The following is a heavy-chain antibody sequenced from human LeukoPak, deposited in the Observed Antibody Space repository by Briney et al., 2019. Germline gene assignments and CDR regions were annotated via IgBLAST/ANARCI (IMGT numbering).Heavy chain of an antibody. V-gene: IGHV3-30*02. Sequence: GGSLRLSCAASGFTFSSYGMHWVRQAPGKGLEWVAFIRYDGSNKYYADSVKGRLTISRDNSKNTLYLQMNSLRAEDTAVYYCAREVITMVRGVIYNWFDPWGQGTLVTVSS. CDR1: GFTFSSYG. CDR3: AREVITMVRGVIYNWFDP. D-gene: IGHD3-10*01. CDR2: IRYDGSNK. J-gene: IGHJ5*02.